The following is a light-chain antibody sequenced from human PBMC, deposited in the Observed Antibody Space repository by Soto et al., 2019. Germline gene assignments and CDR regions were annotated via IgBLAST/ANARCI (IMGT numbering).Light chain of an antibody. CDR1: QGIRND. CDR2: GAS. CDR3: QQLHSYPIT. J-gene: IGKJ5*01. Sequence: DIQMTQSPSSLSASVGDRVTITCRASQGIRNDLGCFQEKPGKAPKLLIYGASTLQSGVPSRFSGSESGAEFTLTISSLQPEDFATYYCQQLHSYPITFGQGTRREIK. V-gene: IGKV1-17*01.